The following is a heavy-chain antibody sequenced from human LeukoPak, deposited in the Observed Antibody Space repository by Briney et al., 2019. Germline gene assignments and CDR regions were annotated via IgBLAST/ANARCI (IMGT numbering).Heavy chain of an antibody. Sequence: GGSLRLSGAASEFTFSSYSMNWVRQAPGKGLEWVSYITNSGNSKSYADSVKGRFTISRDNTKNSLYLQMNGLRAEDTAVYYCARTRSSGYLTFDHWGQGILVTVSS. J-gene: IGHJ4*02. CDR2: ITNSGNSK. CDR3: ARTRSSGYLTFDH. V-gene: IGHV3-48*01. CDR1: EFTFSSYS. D-gene: IGHD3-22*01.